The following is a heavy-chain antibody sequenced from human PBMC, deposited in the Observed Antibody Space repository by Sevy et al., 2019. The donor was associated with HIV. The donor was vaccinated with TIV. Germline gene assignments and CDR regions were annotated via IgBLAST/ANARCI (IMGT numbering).Heavy chain of an antibody. CDR3: AKVDSSGWYSKGAGDWFDP. D-gene: IGHD6-19*01. V-gene: IGHV3-23*01. Sequence: GGSLRLSCAPSGFTFSSYAMSWVRQAPGKGLEWVSVISGSGGSTYYADSVKGRFTISRDNSKNTLYLQMNSLRAEDTAVYYCAKVDSSGWYSKGAGDWFDPWGQGTLVTVSS. J-gene: IGHJ5*02. CDR2: ISGSGGST. CDR1: GFTFSSYA.